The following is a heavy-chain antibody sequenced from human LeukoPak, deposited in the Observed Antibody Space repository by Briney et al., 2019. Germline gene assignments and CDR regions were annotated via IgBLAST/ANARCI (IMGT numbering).Heavy chain of an antibody. D-gene: IGHD3-3*01. CDR1: GFTFSDYY. CDR2: ISSSGSTI. Sequence: PGGSLTLSCAASGFTFSDYYMSWIRQAPGKGLEWVSYISSSGSTIYYADSVKGRFTISRDNAKNSLYLQMNSLRAEDTAVYYCARGGYDFWSGYYTYYYYYYGMDVWGQGTTVTVSS. J-gene: IGHJ6*02. V-gene: IGHV3-11*01. CDR3: ARGGYDFWSGYYTYYYYYYGMDV.